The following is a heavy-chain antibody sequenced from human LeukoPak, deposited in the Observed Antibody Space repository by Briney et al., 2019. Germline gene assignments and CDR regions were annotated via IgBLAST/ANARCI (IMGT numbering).Heavy chain of an antibody. J-gene: IGHJ4*02. CDR2: ISWNSGSI. CDR1: GFTFDDYA. Sequence: PGGSLRLSCTASGFTFDDYAMHWVRQAPGKGLEWVSGISWNSGSIGYADSVKGRFTISRDNAKNSLYLQMNSLRAEDMALYYCAKDRSTVTTGLIDYWGQGTLVTVSS. D-gene: IGHD4-17*01. CDR3: AKDRSTVTTGLIDY. V-gene: IGHV3-9*03.